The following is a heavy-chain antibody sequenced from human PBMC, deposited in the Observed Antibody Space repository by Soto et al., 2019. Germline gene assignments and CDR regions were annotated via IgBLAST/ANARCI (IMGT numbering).Heavy chain of an antibody. CDR3: AKDSSGHSYDHNAFAI. J-gene: IGHJ3*02. D-gene: IGHD5-18*01. CDR1: GLTFSSYA. V-gene: IGHV3-23*01. Sequence: EVQLLESGGGLVQPGGSLRLSCAASGLTFSSYAMNWVRQAPGKGLEWVSGVSGGGGSTYYADSVKGRFTISRDNSKNTQYLQMDSLRAEDTAVYYCAKDSSGHSYDHNAFAIWGQGTMVTVSS. CDR2: VSGGGGST.